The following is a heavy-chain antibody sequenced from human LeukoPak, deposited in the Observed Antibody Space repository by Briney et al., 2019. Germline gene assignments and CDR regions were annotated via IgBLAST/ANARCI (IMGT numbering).Heavy chain of an antibody. CDR1: GFSFSDYS. V-gene: IGHV3-21*01. CDR3: ARGDVFWSHFDY. D-gene: IGHD3-3*01. Sequence: GGSLRLSCVASGFSFSDYSMNWVRQAPGKGLEWVSSISSSGAYIYYTDSVKGRFTISRDNGKNSLYLQMNSLRVEDTAVYYCARGDVFWSHFDYWGQGTLVTVSS. CDR2: ISSSGAYI. J-gene: IGHJ4*02.